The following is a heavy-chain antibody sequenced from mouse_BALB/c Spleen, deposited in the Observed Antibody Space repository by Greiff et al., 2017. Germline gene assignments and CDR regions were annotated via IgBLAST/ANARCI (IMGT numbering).Heavy chain of an antibody. V-gene: IGHV1-14*01. D-gene: IGHD2-14*01. CDR1: GYTFTSYV. CDR3: ARVEVRGSMDY. Sequence: QLQQSGPELVKPGASVKMSCKASGYTFTSYVMHWVKQKPGQGLEWIGYINPYNDGTKYNEKFKGKATLTSDKSSSTAYMELSSLTSEDSAVYYCARVEVRGSMDYWGQGTSVTVSS. J-gene: IGHJ4*01. CDR2: INPYNDGT.